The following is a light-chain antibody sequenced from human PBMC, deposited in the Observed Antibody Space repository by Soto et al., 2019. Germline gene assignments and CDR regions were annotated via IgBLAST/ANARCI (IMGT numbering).Light chain of an antibody. CDR1: QSISID. V-gene: IGKV1-39*01. CDR2: GAS. CDR3: QQTYTTPEIT. J-gene: IGKJ5*01. Sequence: DIQLTQPPSSLAASVGDRVRITCRASQSISIDLNWYQLKPGKAPNLLMYGASYLKSGVPTRFSGSGSGTDFTLTISSLQPEDFAIYYCQQTYTTPEITFGQGTRLEIK.